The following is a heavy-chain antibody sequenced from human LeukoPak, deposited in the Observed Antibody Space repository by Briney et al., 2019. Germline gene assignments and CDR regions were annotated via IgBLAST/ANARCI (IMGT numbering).Heavy chain of an antibody. V-gene: IGHV4-38-2*02. CDR2: IYHSGST. J-gene: IGHJ5*02. D-gene: IGHD1-26*01. CDR3: ARDKSKGGATYLAGWFDP. Sequence: SETLSLTCAVSGYSISSGYYWGWIRQPPGKGLEWIGSIYHSGSTYYNPSLKSRVTISVDTSENQFSLKLSSVTAADTAVYYCARDKSKGGATYLAGWFDPWGQGTLVTVSS. CDR1: GYSISSGYY.